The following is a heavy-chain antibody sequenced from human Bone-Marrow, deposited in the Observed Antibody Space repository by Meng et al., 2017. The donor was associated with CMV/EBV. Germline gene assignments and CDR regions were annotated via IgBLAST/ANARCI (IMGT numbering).Heavy chain of an antibody. J-gene: IGHJ6*02. Sequence: GGSLRLSCAASGFNFNSYAMHWVRQAPGKGLEWVAVISYDGSNKYYADSVKGRFTISRDNSKNTLYLQMNSLRAEDTAVYYCARGTGLLWSTYGMDVWGQGTTVTVSS. CDR2: ISYDGSNK. CDR3: ARGTGLLWSTYGMDV. D-gene: IGHD3-10*01. V-gene: IGHV3-30-3*01. CDR1: GFNFNSYA.